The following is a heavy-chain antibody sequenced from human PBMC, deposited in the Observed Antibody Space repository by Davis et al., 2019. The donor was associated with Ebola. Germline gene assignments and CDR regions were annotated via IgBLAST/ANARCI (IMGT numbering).Heavy chain of an antibody. J-gene: IGHJ6*02. Sequence: GESLKISCAASGFTFSSYAMSWVRQAPGKGLEWVSAISGSGGSTYYADSVKGRFTISRDNSKNTLYLQMNSLRAEDTAVYYCAKFGGYCSSTSCYAENYYYGMDVWGQGTTVTVSS. CDR3: AKFGGYCSSTSCYAENYYYGMDV. CDR2: ISGSGGST. V-gene: IGHV3-23*01. CDR1: GFTFSSYA. D-gene: IGHD2-2*01.